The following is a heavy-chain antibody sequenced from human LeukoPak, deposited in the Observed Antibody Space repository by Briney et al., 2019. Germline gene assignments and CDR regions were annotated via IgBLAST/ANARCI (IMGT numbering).Heavy chain of an antibody. CDR2: ISYDGSNK. Sequence: GGSLRLSCAASGFTFSSYAMHWVRQAPGKGLEWVAVISYDGSNKYYADSVKGRFTISRDNSKNTLYLQMNSLRAEDTAVYYCAKIVRTPPFDYWGQGTLVTVSS. CDR3: AKIVRTPPFDY. V-gene: IGHV3-30-3*02. D-gene: IGHD1-14*01. J-gene: IGHJ4*02. CDR1: GFTFSSYA.